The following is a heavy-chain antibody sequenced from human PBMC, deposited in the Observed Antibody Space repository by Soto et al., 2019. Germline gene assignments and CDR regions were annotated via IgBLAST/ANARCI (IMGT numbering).Heavy chain of an antibody. D-gene: IGHD2-8*01. Sequence: QVQLVQSGGEVTKPGASVKVSCKSSGYTITSYGVSWVRQAPGQGLEWLGWISVYTGNTKQAQKFQDRVTLTTEASTSTAYLELRNLRSDDTAVYYCARDRCTTDKCYTHHFDVWGQGTTVTVSS. J-gene: IGHJ6*02. CDR3: ARDRCTTDKCYTHHFDV. CDR1: GYTITSYG. CDR2: ISVYTGNT. V-gene: IGHV1-18*04.